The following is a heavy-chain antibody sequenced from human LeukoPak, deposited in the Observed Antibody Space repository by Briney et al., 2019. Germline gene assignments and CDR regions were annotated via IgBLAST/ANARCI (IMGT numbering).Heavy chain of an antibody. CDR3: AKDYRAVAGTGGAFDY. CDR2: ISWNSGII. J-gene: IGHJ4*02. Sequence: SGGSLRLSCAASGFTFDDYAMHWARQAPGKGLEWVSGISWNSGIIVYADSVKGRFTISRDNAKHSLYLQMNSLRAEDMALYYCAKDYRAVAGTGGAFDYWGQGTLVTVSS. CDR1: GFTFDDYA. D-gene: IGHD6-19*01. V-gene: IGHV3-9*03.